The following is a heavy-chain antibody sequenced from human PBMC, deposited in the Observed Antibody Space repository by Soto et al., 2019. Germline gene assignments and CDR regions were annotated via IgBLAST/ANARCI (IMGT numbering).Heavy chain of an antibody. CDR2: IYWDDDK. CDR3: AHSLIGYYYDSSGSNWFDP. Sequence: QITLKESGPTLVIHTQTLTLTCTFSGFSLSTSGVGVGWIRQPPGKALEWLALIYWDDDKRYSPSLKSRLTITKDTSKNQVVLTMTNMDPVDTATYYCAHSLIGYYYDSSGSNWFDPWGQGTLVTVSS. D-gene: IGHD3-22*01. V-gene: IGHV2-5*02. J-gene: IGHJ5*02. CDR1: GFSLSTSGVG.